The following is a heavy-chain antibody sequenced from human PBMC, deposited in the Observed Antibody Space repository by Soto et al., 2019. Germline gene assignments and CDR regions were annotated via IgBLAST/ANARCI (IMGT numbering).Heavy chain of an antibody. J-gene: IGHJ3*02. CDR2: IYYSGSS. V-gene: IGHV4-59*01. CDR3: ARSPYYDFWSGYSYDAFDI. CDR1: GVCICIYY. D-gene: IGHD3-3*01. Sequence: SITSTACGVCICIYYWSWILQNPGKGLEWIGYIYYSGSSNYNSSLKSRVTISVDTSKNQFSLKLSSVTAADTAVYYCARSPYYDFWSGYSYDAFDIWGQGTMVTVSS.